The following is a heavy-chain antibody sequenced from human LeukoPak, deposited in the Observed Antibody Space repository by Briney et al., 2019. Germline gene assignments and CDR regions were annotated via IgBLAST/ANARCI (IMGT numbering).Heavy chain of an antibody. CDR1: GFTFSSYW. CDR3: ARGPSYTSSWYGLDN. D-gene: IGHD6-13*01. Sequence: GGSLRLSCVASGFTFSSYWMHWVRQGPGKGLVWVSRISRDATTTTYADSVKGRFTISRDNAKNTLYLQMNSLRGEDTAMYYCARGPSYTSSWYGLDNWGQGTLVTVSS. CDR2: ISRDATTT. V-gene: IGHV3-74*01. J-gene: IGHJ4*02.